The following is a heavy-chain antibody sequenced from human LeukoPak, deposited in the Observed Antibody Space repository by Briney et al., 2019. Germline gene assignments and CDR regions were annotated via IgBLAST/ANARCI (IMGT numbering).Heavy chain of an antibody. CDR1: GGSISSSSSY. Sequence: SETLSLTCTVSGGSISSSSSYWGWIRQPPGKGLEWIGSVRYSGKTYYNPSLKSRVTMSLDTSKNQLSLRLTSVTAADTAVYSCARHYYDSSGLAYYFDYWGQGTLVTVSS. V-gene: IGHV4-39*01. D-gene: IGHD3-22*01. J-gene: IGHJ4*02. CDR3: ARHYYDSSGLAYYFDY. CDR2: VRYSGKT.